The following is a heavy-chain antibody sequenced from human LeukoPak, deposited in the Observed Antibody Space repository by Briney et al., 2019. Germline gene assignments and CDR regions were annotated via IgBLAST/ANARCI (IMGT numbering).Heavy chain of an antibody. CDR2: IKQDGSAK. D-gene: IGHD1-14*01. J-gene: IGHJ4*02. CDR1: GFTFNNAW. CDR3: ARDRAYNSFDY. V-gene: IGHV3-7*01. Sequence: PGGSLRLSCVASGFTFNNAWMTWVRQAPGKGLEWLADIKQDGSAKNYVDSVKGRFTISRDNAKNSLYLQMNSLRAEDSAVYYCARDRAYNSFDYWGQGTLVTVSS.